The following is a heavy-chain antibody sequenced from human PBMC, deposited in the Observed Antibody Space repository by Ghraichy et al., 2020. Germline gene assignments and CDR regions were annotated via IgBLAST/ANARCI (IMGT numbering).Heavy chain of an antibody. J-gene: IGHJ4*02. CDR2: ISSKGHYL. CDR1: GFTFSSYS. D-gene: IGHD3-22*01. Sequence: LNISCAASGFTFSSYSMHWVRQAPGKGLEWVSSISSKGHYLYYADSMKGRFTISRDNAKNSLYLRINSLTAEDSAVYYCARERLYYYDGSGHYYFDCWGQGTLVTVSS. CDR3: ARERLYYYDGSGHYYFDC. V-gene: IGHV3-21*01.